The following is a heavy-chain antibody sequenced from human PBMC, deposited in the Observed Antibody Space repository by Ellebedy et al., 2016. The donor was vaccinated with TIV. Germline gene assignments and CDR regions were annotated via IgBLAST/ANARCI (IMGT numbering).Heavy chain of an antibody. CDR1: GYTFTSYA. V-gene: IGHV1-3*01. CDR3: AREGLPRGMDV. J-gene: IGHJ6*02. CDR2: TNAGNGNT. Sequence: ASVKVSCKASGYTFTSYAMHWVRQAPGQRLEWMGWTNAGNGNTKYSQKFQGRVTITRDTSASTAYMELSSLRSEDTAVYYCAREGLPRGMDVWGQGTTVTVSS.